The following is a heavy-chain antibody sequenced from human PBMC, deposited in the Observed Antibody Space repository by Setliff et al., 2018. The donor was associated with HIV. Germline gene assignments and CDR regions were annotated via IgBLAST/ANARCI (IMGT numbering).Heavy chain of an antibody. CDR3: ARHTLNNAFDI. CDR2: IYPADSHT. Sequence: GESLKISCKGFGYSFTNYWIGWVRQMPGKGLEWMGIIYPADSHTSYRPSFQGHVTISADRSISTAYLQWSSLKASDTAIYYCARHTLNNAFDIWGLGTMVT. CDR1: GYSFTNYW. J-gene: IGHJ3*02. V-gene: IGHV5-51*01.